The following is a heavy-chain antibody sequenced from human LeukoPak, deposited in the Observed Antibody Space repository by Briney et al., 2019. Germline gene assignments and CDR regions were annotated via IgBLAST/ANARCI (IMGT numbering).Heavy chain of an antibody. J-gene: IGHJ5*02. D-gene: IGHD3-3*01. Sequence: SETLSLTCAVYGGSFSCYYWSWIRQPPGKGLEWIGEINHSGSTNYNPSLKSRVTISVDTSKNQFSLKLSSVTAADTAVYYCARGSNDFWSCSPLNWFDPWGQGTLVTVSS. CDR3: ARGSNDFWSCSPLNWFDP. V-gene: IGHV4-34*01. CDR1: GGSFSCYY. CDR2: INHSGST.